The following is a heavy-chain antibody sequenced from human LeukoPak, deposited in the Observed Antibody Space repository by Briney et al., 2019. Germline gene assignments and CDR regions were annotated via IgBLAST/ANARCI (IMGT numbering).Heavy chain of an antibody. V-gene: IGHV3-30*02. Sequence: GGSLRLSCAASGFTFSSYGMHWVRQAPGKGLEWVAFIRYDGSNKYYADSVKGRFTISRDNSKNTLYLQMNSLRAEDTAVYYCAKGQPALRDPDYYFDYWGQGTLVTVSS. CDR1: GFTFSSYG. CDR3: AKGQPALRDPDYYFDY. CDR2: IRYDGSNK. J-gene: IGHJ4*02. D-gene: IGHD2-2*01.